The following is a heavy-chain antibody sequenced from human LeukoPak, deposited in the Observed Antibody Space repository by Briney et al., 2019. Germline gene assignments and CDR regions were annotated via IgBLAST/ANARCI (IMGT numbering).Heavy chain of an antibody. CDR1: RFTFSNYA. CDR2: ISYDGSNK. J-gene: IGHJ4*02. Sequence: QTGGSLRLSCAASRFTFSNYAMHWVRQAPGKGLEWVAVISYDGSNKYYADSVKGRFTISRDNSKNTLYLQMNSLRAEDTAVYYCARDRYQMGIFNFDYWGQGTLVTVSS. V-gene: IGHV3-30-3*01. D-gene: IGHD7-27*01. CDR3: ARDRYQMGIFNFDY.